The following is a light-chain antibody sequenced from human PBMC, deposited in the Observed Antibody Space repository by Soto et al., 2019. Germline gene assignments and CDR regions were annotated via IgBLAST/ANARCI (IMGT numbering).Light chain of an antibody. V-gene: IGKV3-20*01. Sequence: EIVLTQSPGTLSLSPGERATLSCRASQSVSSSYLAWYQQKPGQAPRLLIYGASSRATGSPDRFSGSGAGTDSTLTISRLEPEDFAVYYCQQYGSSPPYTFGPVTKVDIK. J-gene: IGKJ3*01. CDR1: QSVSSSY. CDR2: GAS. CDR3: QQYGSSPPYT.